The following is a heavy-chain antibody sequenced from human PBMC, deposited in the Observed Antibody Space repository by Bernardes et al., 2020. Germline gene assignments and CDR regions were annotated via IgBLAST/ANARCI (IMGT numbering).Heavy chain of an antibody. D-gene: IGHD3-3*01. Sequence: GGSLRLSCAASGFTFSSYCMSWVRQAPGKGLEWVANIKQDGSERYYVDSVKGRFTISRDNAKNSLYLQMNSLRAEDTGVYYCARGNYDLWGWFEHWGKGTLVTVSS. J-gene: IGHJ5*02. CDR3: ARGNYDLWGWFEH. CDR1: GFTFSSYC. V-gene: IGHV3-7*01. CDR2: IKQDGSER.